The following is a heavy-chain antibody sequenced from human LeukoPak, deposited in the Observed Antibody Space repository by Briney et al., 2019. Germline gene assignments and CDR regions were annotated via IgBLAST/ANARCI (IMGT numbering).Heavy chain of an antibody. CDR3: ARVLTGMDV. J-gene: IGHJ6*02. CDR2: IIPIFGTA. V-gene: IGHV1-69*13. Sequence: GASVKVSCKASGYTFTSYYMHWVRQAPGQGLEWMGGIIPIFGTANYAQKFQGRVTITADESTSTAYMELSSLRSEDTAVYYCARVLTGMDVWGQGTTVTVSS. CDR1: GYTFTSYY. D-gene: IGHD2-8*02.